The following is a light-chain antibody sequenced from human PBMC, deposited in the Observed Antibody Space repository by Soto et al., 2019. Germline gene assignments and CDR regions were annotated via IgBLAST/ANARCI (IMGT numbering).Light chain of an antibody. CDR2: GNS. CDR1: SSNIGAGYD. CDR3: QSYDSSLSGCYV. V-gene: IGLV1-40*01. J-gene: IGLJ1*01. Sequence: QSVLTQPPSVSGAPGQRVTISCTGSSSNIGAGYDVHWYQQLPGTAPKLLIYGNSNRPSGVPDRFSGSKSGTSACLAITGLQAEDEADYYCQSYDSSLSGCYVFGTGTKVTVL.